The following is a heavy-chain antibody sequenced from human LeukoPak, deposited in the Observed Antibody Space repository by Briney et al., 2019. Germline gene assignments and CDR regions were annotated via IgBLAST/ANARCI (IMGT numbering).Heavy chain of an antibody. V-gene: IGHV3-53*01. CDR3: ARRAGECSHPYDY. CDR2: IYSGGNT. D-gene: IGHD2-21*01. CDR1: GFTVSSNS. Sequence: GGSLRLSCTVSGFTVSSNSMSWVRQAPGKGLEWVSFIYSGGNTHYSDSVKGRFTISRDNSKNTLYLQMNSLRADDTAVYYCARRAGECSHPYDYWGQGTLVTVSS. J-gene: IGHJ4*02.